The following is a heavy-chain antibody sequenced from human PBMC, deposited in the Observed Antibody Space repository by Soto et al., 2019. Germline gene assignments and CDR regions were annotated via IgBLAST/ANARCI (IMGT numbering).Heavy chain of an antibody. J-gene: IGHJ4*02. CDR1: GFIFSSYA. D-gene: IGHD2-15*01. Sequence: EVQLLEFGGGLVRPGGSLRLSCAASGFIFSSYAMHWVRQAPGKGLEWVSGISGHGGDIYYADSVKGRFTISRDTATSTLYLQIDSLRADDTAVYYCAREDGGGPFDFWGQGTLVTVSS. CDR3: AREDGGGPFDF. CDR2: ISGHGGDI. V-gene: IGHV3-23*01.